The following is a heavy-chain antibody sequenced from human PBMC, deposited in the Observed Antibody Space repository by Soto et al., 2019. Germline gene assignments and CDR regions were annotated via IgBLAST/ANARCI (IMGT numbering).Heavy chain of an antibody. D-gene: IGHD6-6*01. CDR1: GYTFTGYY. Sequence: GASVKVSCKASGYTFTGYYMHWVRQAPGQGLEWMGWINPNSGGTNYAQKFQGRVTMTRDTSISTAYMELSRLRSDDTAVYYCAIVDLVQLKYYYYGMDVWAQGTTVTVSS. J-gene: IGHJ6*02. V-gene: IGHV1-2*02. CDR3: AIVDLVQLKYYYYGMDV. CDR2: INPNSGGT.